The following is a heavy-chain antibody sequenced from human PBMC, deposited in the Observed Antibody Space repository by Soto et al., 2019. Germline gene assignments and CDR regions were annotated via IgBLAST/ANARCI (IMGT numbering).Heavy chain of an antibody. CDR1: SGANSRYD. CDR2: IYYSGST. J-gene: IGHJ6*02. V-gene: IGHV4-59*07. CDR3: ARSEGYRYGMDV. D-gene: IGHD2-15*01. Sequence: PSDTLALSCAVSSGANSRYDAVLIRQPAGKGLEWIGYIYYSGSTTYSPSLKSRVTISVDTSKNQFSLKLSSVTAADTAVYCCARSEGYRYGMDVWGQGTTVTAP.